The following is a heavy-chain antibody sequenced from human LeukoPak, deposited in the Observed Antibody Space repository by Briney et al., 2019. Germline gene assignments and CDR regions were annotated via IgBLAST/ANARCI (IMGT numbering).Heavy chain of an antibody. CDR2: IRYDGSNK. D-gene: IGHD5-18*01. CDR3: VKDTYRYGYCLDY. Sequence: GGSLRLSCSASGFTFIIDGMHWVRQAPGKGLELVSFIRYDGSNKYYAHSVKGRFTISIDNSNNTLYLQMNSRRAEHPPVYYCVKDTYRYGYCLDYWGQGTLVTVSS. V-gene: IGHV3-30*02. J-gene: IGHJ4*02. CDR1: GFTFIIDG.